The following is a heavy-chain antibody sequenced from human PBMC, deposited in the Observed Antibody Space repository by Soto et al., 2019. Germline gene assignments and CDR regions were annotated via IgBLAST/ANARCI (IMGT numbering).Heavy chain of an antibody. Sequence: SETLSLTCTVSGGSISSSRYYWDWIRQPPGKGLEWIGSIFYSGSTYHNPSLKSRVTISVDTSKNQFSLKLSSVTAADTAVYYCARPPTASLDAFDIWGQGTMVTVSS. J-gene: IGHJ3*02. CDR2: IFYSGST. V-gene: IGHV4-39*01. CDR3: ARPPTASLDAFDI. CDR1: GGSISSSRYY.